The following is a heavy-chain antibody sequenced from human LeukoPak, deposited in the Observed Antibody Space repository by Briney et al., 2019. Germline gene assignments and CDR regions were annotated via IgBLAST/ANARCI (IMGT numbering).Heavy chain of an antibody. D-gene: IGHD3-10*01. CDR1: GGSISSSSYY. J-gene: IGHJ4*02. Sequence: TLSLTXAVSGGSISSSSYYWGWIRQPPGKGLEWIGSIYYSGSTYYNPSLKSRVTISVDTSKNQFSLKLSSVTAADTAVYYCARHSLLWFGELLTYFDYWGQGTLVTVSS. CDR2: IYYSGST. CDR3: ARHSLLWFGELLTYFDY. V-gene: IGHV4-39*01.